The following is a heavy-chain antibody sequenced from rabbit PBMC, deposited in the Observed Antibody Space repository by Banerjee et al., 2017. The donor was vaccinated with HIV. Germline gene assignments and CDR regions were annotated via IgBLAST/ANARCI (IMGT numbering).Heavy chain of an antibody. D-gene: IGHD5-1*01. Sequence: QEQLVESGGALVTPGGSLTLTCTASGFSFSSYDMSWVRQAPGKGLEWIGTIYAGSSGSTYYASWAKGRFTISKTSSTTVTLQMTSLTAADTATYFCARDPYGSAMDAYDLWGQGTLVTVS. V-gene: IGHV1S45*01. CDR2: IYAGSSGST. CDR3: ARDPYGSAMDAYDL. CDR1: GFSFSSYD. J-gene: IGHJ3*01.